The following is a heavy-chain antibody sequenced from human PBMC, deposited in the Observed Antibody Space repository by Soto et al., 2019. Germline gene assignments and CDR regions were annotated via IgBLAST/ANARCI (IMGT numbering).Heavy chain of an antibody. Sequence: PSETLSLTCAVSGGSISSGGHSWSWIRQPPGKGLEWIGYIYHSESTYYNPSLKSRVTISVDTSKNQFSLKLSSVTAADTAVYYCARDPAHYYYDSSGYYSEVSPWGQGTLVTVSS. CDR2: IYHSEST. V-gene: IGHV4-30-2*05. CDR3: ARDPAHYYYDSSGYYSEVSP. CDR1: GGSISSGGHS. J-gene: IGHJ5*02. D-gene: IGHD3-22*01.